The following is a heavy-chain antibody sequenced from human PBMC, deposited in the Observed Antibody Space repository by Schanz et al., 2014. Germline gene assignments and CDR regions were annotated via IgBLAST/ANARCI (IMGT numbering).Heavy chain of an antibody. CDR3: ARDRRNADLDS. D-gene: IGHD1-1*01. CDR2: ITYNGGTI. J-gene: IGHJ4*02. V-gene: IGHV3-48*01. CDR1: GITFSSHS. Sequence: VQLVESGGGLVQPGGSLRLSCAASGITFSSHSFNWVRQAPGKGLEWISYITYNGGTIYYADSVKGRFTISRDNAKNSLLLEMNSQGSEDTALYYCARDRRNADLDSWGQGTLVTVSS.